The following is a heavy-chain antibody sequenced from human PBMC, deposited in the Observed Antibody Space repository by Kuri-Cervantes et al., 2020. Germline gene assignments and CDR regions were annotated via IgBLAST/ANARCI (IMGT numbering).Heavy chain of an antibody. J-gene: IGHJ4*02. V-gene: IGHV4-34*01. Sequence: SQTLSLTCAVYGGSFSGYYWNWIRQPPGKGLEWIGEIKHSGSINYNPSLKSRVTISVDTSKNQFSLNLSFVTASDTAVYYCARHSGSYDYWGQGTLVTVSS. CDR2: IKHSGSI. D-gene: IGHD1-26*01. CDR1: GGSFSGYY. CDR3: ARHSGSYDY.